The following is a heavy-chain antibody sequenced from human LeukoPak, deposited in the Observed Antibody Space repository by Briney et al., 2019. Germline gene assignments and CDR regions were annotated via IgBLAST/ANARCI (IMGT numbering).Heavy chain of an antibody. CDR3: ARDGYGDDTYYYYGMDV. CDR1: GGTFSSYA. V-gene: IGHV1-69*13. D-gene: IGHD4-17*01. CDR2: IIPIFGTA. J-gene: IGHJ6*02. Sequence: SVKVSCKASGGTFSSYAISWGGQAPGQGLGWMGGIIPIFGTANYAQKFQGRVTITADESTSTAYMELSSLRSEDTVVYYCARDGYGDDTYYYYGMDVWGQGTTVTVSS.